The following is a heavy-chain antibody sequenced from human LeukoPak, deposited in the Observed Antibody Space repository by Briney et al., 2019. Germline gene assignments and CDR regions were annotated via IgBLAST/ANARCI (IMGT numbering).Heavy chain of an antibody. D-gene: IGHD3-22*01. V-gene: IGHV1-46*01. J-gene: IGHJ3*02. CDR2: INPSGGST. CDR1: GYTFTSYY. CDR3: ARKNYDSSAYYGAFDI. Sequence: ASVKVSCKASGYTFTSYYMHWVRQAPGQGLEWMGIINPSGGSTSYAQKFQGRVTMTRDTSTSTVYMELSSLRSEDTAVYYCARKNYDSSAYYGAFDIWGQGTMVTVSS.